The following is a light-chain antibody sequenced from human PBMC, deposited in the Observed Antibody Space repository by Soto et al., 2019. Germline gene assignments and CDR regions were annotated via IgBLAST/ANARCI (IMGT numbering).Light chain of an antibody. V-gene: IGLV2-11*01. CDR2: DVS. CDR1: SSDVGGYNY. J-gene: IGLJ2*01. CDR3: CSYAGSYTFGVV. Sequence: QSALTQPRSVSGSPGQSVTISCTGTSSDVGGYNYVSWYQQHPGKAPKLMIYDVSKRPSGVPDRFSGSTSGNTASLTISGLQAEDEADYYCCSYAGSYTFGVVFGGGTKLTVL.